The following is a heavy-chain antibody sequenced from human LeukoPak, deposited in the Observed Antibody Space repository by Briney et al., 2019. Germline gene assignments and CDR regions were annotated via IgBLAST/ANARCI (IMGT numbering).Heavy chain of an antibody. Sequence: GGSLRLSCAASGLTFSIHAMHWVRPAPGNGLEYVSAIVSDGGNTYYADSVRGRFTISRDNSKDTVYLQMGSLRPEDTSVYYCARGGYYAASDIWGQGALVTVSS. CDR2: IVSDGGNT. V-gene: IGHV3-64*02. CDR1: GLTFSIHA. D-gene: IGHD3-3*01. J-gene: IGHJ4*02. CDR3: ARGGYYAASDI.